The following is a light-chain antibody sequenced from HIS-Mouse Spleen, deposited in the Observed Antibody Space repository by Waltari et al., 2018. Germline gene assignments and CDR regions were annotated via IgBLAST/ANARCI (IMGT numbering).Light chain of an antibody. CDR1: QGISSY. CDR3: QQLNSYPPT. Sequence: EIQLTQSPSFLSASVGDRVTITCRASQGISSYLAWYQQKPGKAPKLLIYAASTLQSGVPSRFSGSGSGTEFTLTISSLQPEDFATYYCQQLNSYPPTFGQGTKVEI. CDR2: AAS. J-gene: IGKJ1*01. V-gene: IGKV1-9*01.